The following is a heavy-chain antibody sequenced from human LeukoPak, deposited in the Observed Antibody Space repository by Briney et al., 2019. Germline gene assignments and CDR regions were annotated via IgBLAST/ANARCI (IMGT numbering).Heavy chain of an antibody. CDR2: IHPSRST. J-gene: IGHJ6*03. CDR3: ARVGYSYVINDWSRTGLGAYPTKYYYHMDV. D-gene: IGHD5-18*01. V-gene: IGHV4-34*01. CDR1: GGSFSDYY. Sequence: PSETLSLTCAVYGGSFSDYYWAWIRQPPGKGLEWIGEIHPSRSTNYSPSLKSRVTISLDASKNQFSLKLSSVAAADTAVYFCARVGYSYVINDWSRTGLGAYPTKYYYHMDVWDKGTTVTVSS.